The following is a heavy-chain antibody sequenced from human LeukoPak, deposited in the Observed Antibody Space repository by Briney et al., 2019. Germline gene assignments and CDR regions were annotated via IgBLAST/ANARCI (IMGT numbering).Heavy chain of an antibody. CDR2: INPNSGAT. CDR3: ARDWDSSGWLDGPFYFDY. J-gene: IGHJ4*02. Sequence: ASVKVSCKASGYTLTDYYLHWVRQAPGQGLKWMGWINPNSGATHYAQSFQARVTMTRDTSIASSYMELTGLESDDTAVYYCARDWDSSGWLDGPFYFDYWGQGTLVTVSS. D-gene: IGHD6-19*01. CDR1: GYTLTDYY. V-gene: IGHV1-2*02.